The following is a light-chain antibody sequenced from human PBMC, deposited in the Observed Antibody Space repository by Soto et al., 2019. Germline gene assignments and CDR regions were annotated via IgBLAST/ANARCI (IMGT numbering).Light chain of an antibody. CDR2: AAS. CDR1: QGIDTY. Sequence: DIQMTQSPSSLSASVGDRVTITWRASQGIDTYLAWFQQKPGKAPKTLIYAASSLHSGVPSRFSGSGFGTDFTLTISSLQPEDFATYYCQQLNTYPRTFGPGTKVDIK. CDR3: QQLNTYPRT. J-gene: IGKJ3*01. V-gene: IGKV1-16*01.